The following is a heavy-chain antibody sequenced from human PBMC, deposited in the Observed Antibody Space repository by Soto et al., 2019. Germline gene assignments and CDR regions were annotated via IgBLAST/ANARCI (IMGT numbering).Heavy chain of an antibody. CDR2: ISAYNGNT. CDR1: GYTFTKYG. CDR3: ARDAPPVDD. V-gene: IGHV1-18*01. J-gene: IGHJ4*02. Sequence: QVQLVQSGAEVKKPGASVKVSCKASGYTFTKYGLSWERQAPGQELEWMGWISAYNGNTKYAQKLQGRVTMTTDTPTSTAYMEVMSLRSYDTAVYYCARDAPPVDDWGQGTLVTVSS.